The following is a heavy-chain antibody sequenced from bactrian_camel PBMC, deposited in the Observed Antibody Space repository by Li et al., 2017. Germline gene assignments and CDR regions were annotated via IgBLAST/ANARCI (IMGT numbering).Heavy chain of an antibody. CDR1: RYTFSAYC. CDR2: ITNTGDP. J-gene: IGHJ4*01. V-gene: IGHV3S53*01. Sequence: HVQLVESGGGSVQAGGSLRLSCDASRYTFSAYCMGWSRQAPGKEREGVGVITNTGDPNYGDSVRSRFTISRDNAKNTLYLQMNSLKPEDTAMYYCAAGCFKYEYGVGSWRFRSCNSWGQGTQVTVS. CDR3: AAGCFKYEYGVGSWRFRSCNS. D-gene: IGHD2*01.